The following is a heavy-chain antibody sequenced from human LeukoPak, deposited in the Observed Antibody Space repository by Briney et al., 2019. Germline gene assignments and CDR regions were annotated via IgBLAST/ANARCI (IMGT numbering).Heavy chain of an antibody. J-gene: IGHJ4*02. Sequence: GGSLRLSCAASGFTFSSYAMHWVRQAPGKGLVWVARINSDGSGTTYADSVKGRFTISRDNAKNTLFLQMNSLRDEDTAVYYCARSGSGGWIDHWGQGTLVTVSS. CDR2: INSDGSGT. CDR3: ARSGSGGWIDH. D-gene: IGHD6-19*01. CDR1: GFTFSSYA. V-gene: IGHV3-74*01.